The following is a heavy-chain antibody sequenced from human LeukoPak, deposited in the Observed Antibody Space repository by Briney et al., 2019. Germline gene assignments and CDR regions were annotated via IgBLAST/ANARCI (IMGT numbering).Heavy chain of an antibody. Sequence: ASVKVSCKASGYTFTSYGISWVRQAPGQGLEWMGWISAYIGNTNYAQKLQGRVTMTTDTSTSTAYMELSSLRSEDTAVYYCARALWQRDFWSGYPHYDAFDIWGQGTMVTVSS. D-gene: IGHD3-3*01. CDR2: ISAYIGNT. CDR1: GYTFTSYG. CDR3: ARALWQRDFWSGYPHYDAFDI. V-gene: IGHV1-18*01. J-gene: IGHJ3*02.